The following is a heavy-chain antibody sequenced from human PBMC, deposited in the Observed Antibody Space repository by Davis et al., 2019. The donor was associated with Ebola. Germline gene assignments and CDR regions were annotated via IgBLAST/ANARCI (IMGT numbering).Heavy chain of an antibody. J-gene: IGHJ4*02. CDR2: IRSKAYGGTT. CDR1: GFTFGDYA. Sequence: GESLKISCTASGFTFGDYAMGWFRQAPGKGLEWVGFIRSKAYGGTTEYAASVKGRFTISRDDSKNTVYLQMNNLKTEDTAVYYCTKGITMLRGLIRERDYWGQGTLVIVSA. CDR3: TKGITMLRGLIRERDY. V-gene: IGHV3-49*03. D-gene: IGHD3-10*01.